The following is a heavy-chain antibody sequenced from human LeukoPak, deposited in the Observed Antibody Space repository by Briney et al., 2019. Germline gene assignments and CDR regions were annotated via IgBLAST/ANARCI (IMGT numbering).Heavy chain of an antibody. CDR1: GGSISSYY. J-gene: IGHJ3*02. Sequence: SETLSLTCTVSGGSISSYYWSWIRQPPGKGLEWIGYIYYSGSTNYNPSLKSRVSISVDTSKNQFSLKLSSVAAADTAVYYCARGVASCYWRNCRSDAFDIWGQGTMVTVSS. CDR3: ARGVASCYWRNCRSDAFDI. D-gene: IGHD2-2*01. CDR2: IYYSGST. V-gene: IGHV4-59*01.